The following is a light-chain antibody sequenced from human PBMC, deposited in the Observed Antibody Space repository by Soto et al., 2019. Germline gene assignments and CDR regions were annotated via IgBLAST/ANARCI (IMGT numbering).Light chain of an antibody. V-gene: IGKV3-20*01. CDR2: GES. CDR3: QQYGSSPDT. CDR1: QSVSSSN. J-gene: IGKJ2*01. Sequence: EIVLTQSPGTLSLSPGEGATLSCRASQSVSSSNLAWYQQKPGEAPTLLIYGESIRASGIPDRFSGSGSGTDVTLTITRLEPEDFAVYYCQQYGSSPDTFGQGTKLEIK.